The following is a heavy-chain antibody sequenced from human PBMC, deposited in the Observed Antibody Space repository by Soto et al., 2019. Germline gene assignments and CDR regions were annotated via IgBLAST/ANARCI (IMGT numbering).Heavy chain of an antibody. V-gene: IGHV4-4*02. CDR3: ARVSWYNWNYEGLDP. J-gene: IGHJ5*02. CDR2: IYHSGST. D-gene: IGHD1-7*01. CDR1: SGSISSSNW. Sequence: PSETLSLTCAVSSGSISSSNWWSWVRQPPGKGLEWIGEIYHSGSTNYNPSLKSRVTISVDKSKNQFSLKLSSVTAADTAVYYCARVSWYNWNYEGLDPWGQGTLVTVSS.